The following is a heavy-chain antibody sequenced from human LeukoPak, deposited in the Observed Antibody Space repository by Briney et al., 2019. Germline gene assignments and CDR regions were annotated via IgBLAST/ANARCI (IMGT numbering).Heavy chain of an antibody. CDR2: ISAYNGNT. CDR1: GYTFTSYG. Sequence: ASVKVSCKASGYTFTSYGISWVRQAPGQGLEWMGWISAYNGNTNYAQKLQGRVTMTTDTSTSTAYMELRSLRSDDTAVYYCARTDSSTSCYMGGGSCYLPHWGQGTLSPSPQ. CDR3: ARTDSSTSCYMGGGSCYLPH. V-gene: IGHV1-18*01. J-gene: IGHJ4*02. D-gene: IGHD2-2*01.